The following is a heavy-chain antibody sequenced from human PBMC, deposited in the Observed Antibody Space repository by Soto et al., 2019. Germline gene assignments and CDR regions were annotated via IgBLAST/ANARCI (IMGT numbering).Heavy chain of an antibody. V-gene: IGHV1-3*01. CDR2: INAGNGNT. CDR1: GYTFTSYA. D-gene: IGHD2-15*01. Sequence: ASVKVSCKASGYTFTSYAMHWVRQAPGQRLEWMGWINAGNGNTKYSQKFQGRVTITRDTSASTAYMELSSLRSEDTAVYYCARGRGYCSGGSCDYDYWGQGTLVTVSS. J-gene: IGHJ4*02. CDR3: ARGRGYCSGGSCDYDY.